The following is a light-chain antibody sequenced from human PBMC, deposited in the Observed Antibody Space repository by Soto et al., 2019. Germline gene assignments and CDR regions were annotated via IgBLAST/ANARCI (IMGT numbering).Light chain of an antibody. V-gene: IGKV1-39*01. Sequence: DIQMTQSPSSLSASVGERVTITCRAGQSIGNYLNWYQQKPGKAPKLLIYGASTLQSGVPSRFSGSGSGTDFTLTISSLQPEDYYCQQSYSTPPTFGPGTKVDIK. J-gene: IGKJ3*01. CDR1: QSIGNY. CDR2: GAS. CDR3: QQSYSTPPT.